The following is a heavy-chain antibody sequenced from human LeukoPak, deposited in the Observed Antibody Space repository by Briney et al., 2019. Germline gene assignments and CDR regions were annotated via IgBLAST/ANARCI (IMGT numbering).Heavy chain of an antibody. J-gene: IGHJ4*02. D-gene: IGHD4-17*01. V-gene: IGHV3-23*01. CDR3: VRDRYGDYSFDY. CDR1: RFTFSNYA. CDR2: ISGSGDNT. Sequence: PGGSLRLSCAASRFTFSNYAMNWVRQAPGKGLEWVSSISGSGDNTHYADSVKGRFTISRDNSKNMMYLQMNSLRADDTALYYCVRDRYGDYSFDYWGQGVLVTVSS.